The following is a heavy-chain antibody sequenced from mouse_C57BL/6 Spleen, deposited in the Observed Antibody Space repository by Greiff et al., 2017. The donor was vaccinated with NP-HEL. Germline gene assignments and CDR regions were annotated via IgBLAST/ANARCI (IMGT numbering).Heavy chain of an antibody. CDR1: GFTFSDYG. CDR2: ISSGSSTI. V-gene: IGHV5-17*01. J-gene: IGHJ2*01. Sequence: EVKLMESGGGLVKPGGSLKLSCAASGFTFSDYGMHWVRQAPEKGLEWVAYISSGSSTIYYADTVKGRFTISRDNAKNTLFLQMTSLRSEDTAMYYCARPGEDGDFDDWGKGTTLTVSS. CDR3: ARPGEDGDFDD.